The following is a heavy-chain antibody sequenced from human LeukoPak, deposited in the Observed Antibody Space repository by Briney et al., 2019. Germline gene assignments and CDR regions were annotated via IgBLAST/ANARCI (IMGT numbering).Heavy chain of an antibody. V-gene: IGHV3-21*01. J-gene: IGHJ4*02. CDR2: ISVSGLST. CDR1: GFTFSSYS. D-gene: IGHD4-17*01. CDR3: ARDQVTTVTYIDY. Sequence: GGSLRLSCAASGFTFSSYSMNWVRQAPGKGLEWVSVISVSGLSTYYGDSVKGRFTISRDNAKNSLYLQMNSLRAEDTAVYYCARDQVTTVTYIDYWGQGTLVTVSS.